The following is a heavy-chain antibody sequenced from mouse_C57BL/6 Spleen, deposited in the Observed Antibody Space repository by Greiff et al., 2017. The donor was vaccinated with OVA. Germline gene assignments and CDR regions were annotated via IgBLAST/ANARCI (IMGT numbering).Heavy chain of an antibody. CDR2: IDPENGDT. D-gene: IGHD4-1*01. J-gene: IGHJ1*03. V-gene: IGHV14-4*01. CDR1: GFNITDDY. CDR3: TTGEANGGYFDV. Sequence: EVKLEESGAELVKPGASVKLSCTASGFNITDDYMHWVKQRPEQGLEWIGWIDPENGDTEYASKFQGKATITADTSSNTAYLQLSSLTSEDTAVYYCTTGEANGGYFDVWGTGTTVTVSS.